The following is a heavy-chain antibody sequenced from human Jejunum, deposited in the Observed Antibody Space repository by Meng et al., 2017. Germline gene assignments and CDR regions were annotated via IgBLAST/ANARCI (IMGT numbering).Heavy chain of an antibody. V-gene: IGHV3-23*01. Sequence: GGSLRLSCEASGFTFSTDAMTWVRQAPGKGLEWVSVISGSGSNTYYADSVKGRFTISRDNSEDTVYLQMNSLRAEDTAVYYCAKGQWTYHYDTSGYPLAYWGPGTLVTVSS. D-gene: IGHD3-22*01. CDR2: ISGSGSNT. CDR3: AKGQWTYHYDTSGYPLAY. CDR1: GFTFSTDA. J-gene: IGHJ4*02.